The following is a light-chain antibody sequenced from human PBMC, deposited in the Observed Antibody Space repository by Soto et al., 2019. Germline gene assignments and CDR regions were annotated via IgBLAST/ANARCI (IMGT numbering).Light chain of an antibody. Sequence: VLTQSPARLSLSPGERATLSCRAGQSVSDYLAWYQQKPGQPPRLLFFDASNRATGVPDRFSAGGSGTDFTLTISSLQAEDVAVYYCQQYAGPPWTFGQGTKVEIK. V-gene: IGKV3-11*01. CDR2: DAS. J-gene: IGKJ1*01. CDR3: QQYAGPPWT. CDR1: QSVSDY.